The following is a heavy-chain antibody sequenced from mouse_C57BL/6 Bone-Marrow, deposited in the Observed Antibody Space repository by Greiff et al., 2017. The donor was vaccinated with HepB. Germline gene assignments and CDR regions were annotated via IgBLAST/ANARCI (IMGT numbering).Heavy chain of an antibody. J-gene: IGHJ2*01. CDR3: ARSSRGLDY. Sequence: QVQLQQSGPGLVQPSQCLSITCTVSGFSLTSYGVHWVRQSPGKGLEWLGVIWSGGSTDYNAAFISRLSISKDNSKCQVFFRMNSLQADDTAIYYCARSSRGLDYWGQGTTLTVSS. V-gene: IGHV2-2*01. CDR1: GFSLTSYG. D-gene: IGHD1-1*01. CDR2: IWSGGST.